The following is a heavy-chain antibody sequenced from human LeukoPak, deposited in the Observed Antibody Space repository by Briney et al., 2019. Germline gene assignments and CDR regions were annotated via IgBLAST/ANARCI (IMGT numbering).Heavy chain of an antibody. CDR2: ISAYNGNT. D-gene: IGHD6-13*01. Sequence: ASVKVSCKASGYTFTSYGISWVRQAPGQGLEWMGWISAYNGNTNYAQKLQGRVTMTTDTSTSTAYMELRSLRSDDTAVYYCARRSSSSWYESSYFDYWGQGTLVTDSS. V-gene: IGHV1-18*01. CDR1: GYTFTSYG. J-gene: IGHJ4*02. CDR3: ARRSSSSWYESSYFDY.